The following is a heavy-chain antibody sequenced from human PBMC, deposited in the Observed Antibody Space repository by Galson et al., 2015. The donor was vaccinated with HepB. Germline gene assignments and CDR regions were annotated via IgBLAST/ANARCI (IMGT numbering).Heavy chain of an antibody. J-gene: IGHJ4*02. Sequence: SLRLSCAASGFSFSNYGMNWVRQAPGKGPEWVSYISVSSSTIYYADSVKGRFTISRDNTKNSLYLQMNSLRAEDTAVYYCALLRGYDFKPLDYWGQGTLVTVSS. CDR1: GFSFSNYG. D-gene: IGHD3-3*01. V-gene: IGHV3-48*04. CDR3: ALLRGYDFKPLDY. CDR2: ISVSSSTI.